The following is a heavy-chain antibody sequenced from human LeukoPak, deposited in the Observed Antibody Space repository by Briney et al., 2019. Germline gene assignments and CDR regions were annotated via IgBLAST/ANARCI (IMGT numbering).Heavy chain of an antibody. Sequence: GESLRLSCAASGFTFSSYWMSWVRQAPGKGLEWVANIKQDGSEKYYVDSVKGRFTISRDNAKNSLYLQMNSLRAEDTAVYYCARDSSGWYGHPKNEDYWGQGTPVTVSS. CDR3: ARDSSGWYGHPKNEDY. CDR1: GFTFSSYW. CDR2: IKQDGSEK. J-gene: IGHJ4*02. V-gene: IGHV3-7*01. D-gene: IGHD6-19*01.